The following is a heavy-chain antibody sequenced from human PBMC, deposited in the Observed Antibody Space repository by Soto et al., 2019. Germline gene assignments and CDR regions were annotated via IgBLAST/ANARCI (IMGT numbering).Heavy chain of an antibody. J-gene: IGHJ6*02. V-gene: IGHV1-8*01. Sequence: ASVKVSCKASGYTFTSYDINWVRQATGQGLEWMGWMNPNSGNTGYAQKFQGRVTMTRNTSISTAYMELSSLRSEDTAVYYCAGEVGNYRIRWYGYYYYGMDVCGQATTVTVSS. CDR3: AGEVGNYRIRWYGYYYYGMDV. CDR1: GYTFTSYD. D-gene: IGHD6-13*01. CDR2: MNPNSGNT.